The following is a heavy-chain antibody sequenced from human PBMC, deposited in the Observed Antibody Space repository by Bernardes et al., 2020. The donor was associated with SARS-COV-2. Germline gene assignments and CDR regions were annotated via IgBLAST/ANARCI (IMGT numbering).Heavy chain of an antibody. CDR1: GGSIRSGGYY. D-gene: IGHD3-22*01. J-gene: IGHJ3*02. Sequence: SNTLQLTCTFSGGSIRSGGYYWSWIRQHPGKGLEWIGYIYYSGSTYYNPSLKSRVTISVDTSKNQFSLKLSSVTAADTAVYYCARAPMIVVVISSFDIWGQGTMVTVSS. V-gene: IGHV4-31*03. CDR3: ARAPMIVVVISSFDI. CDR2: IYYSGST.